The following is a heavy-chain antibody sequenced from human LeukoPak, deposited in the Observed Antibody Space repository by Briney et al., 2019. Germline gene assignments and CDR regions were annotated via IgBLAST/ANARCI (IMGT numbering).Heavy chain of an antibody. D-gene: IGHD4-11*01. V-gene: IGHV3-33*01. CDR2: IWYDGSNK. CDR1: GFTFSSYG. J-gene: IGHJ4*02. CDR3: ARGSGWTTVTASLDY. Sequence: GGSLRLSCAASGFTFSSYGMHWVRQAPGNGLEWVAVIWYDGSNKYYADSVKGRFTISRDNSKNTLYLQMNSLRAEDTAVYYCARGSGWTTVTASLDYWGQGTLVTVSS.